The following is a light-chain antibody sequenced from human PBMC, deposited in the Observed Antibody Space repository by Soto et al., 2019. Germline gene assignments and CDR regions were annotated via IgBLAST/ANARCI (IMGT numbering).Light chain of an antibody. V-gene: IGKV3-15*01. CDR2: SAS. J-gene: IGKJ3*01. CDR3: QQYGSSLFP. CDR1: QSISDT. Sequence: EIVMTQSPATLSVSPGGRATLSCRASQSISDTLAWYQQKPGQAPRLLIYSASRGATGFPARFSGSGSGTDFTLTISSLQSEDFAVYYCQQYGSSLFPFGPGTKVDFK.